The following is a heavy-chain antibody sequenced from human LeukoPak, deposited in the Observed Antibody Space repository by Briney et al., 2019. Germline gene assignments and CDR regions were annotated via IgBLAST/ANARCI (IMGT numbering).Heavy chain of an antibody. V-gene: IGHV4-34*01. J-gene: IGHJ5*02. Sequence: PSETLSLTCAVYGGSFSGYYWSWIRQPPGKGLEWIGEINHSGRTNYNPSLKSRVTISVDTSKNQFSLKLSSVTAADTAVYYCARKRIAARGRGWFDPWGQGTLVTVSS. D-gene: IGHD6-6*01. CDR1: GGSFSGYY. CDR3: ARKRIAARGRGWFDP. CDR2: INHSGRT.